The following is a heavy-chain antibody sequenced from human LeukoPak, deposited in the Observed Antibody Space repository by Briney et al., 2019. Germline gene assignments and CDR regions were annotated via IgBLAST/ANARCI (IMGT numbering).Heavy chain of an antibody. V-gene: IGHV4-34*01. CDR2: INHSGST. D-gene: IGHD3-22*01. CDR1: GGSFSGYY. CDR3: ARVPPDYYDSSGYYLAAFDI. Sequence: SETLSLTCAVYGGSFSGYYWSWIRQPPGKGLEWIGEINHSGSTNYNPSLKSRVTISVDTSKNQFSLKLSSVTAADTAVYYCARVPPDYYDSSGYYLAAFDIWGQGTMVTVSS. J-gene: IGHJ3*02.